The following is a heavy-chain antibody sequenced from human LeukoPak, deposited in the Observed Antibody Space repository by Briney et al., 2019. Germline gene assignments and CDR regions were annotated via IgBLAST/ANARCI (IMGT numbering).Heavy chain of an antibody. V-gene: IGHV3-66*01. CDR3: ASSTSTPGGFDF. CDR1: RISDY. D-gene: IGHD2-2*01. CDR2: IYTGDNT. Sequence: PGGSLRLSCAASRISDYMIWVRQAPGTGLEWVSVIYTGDNTYYANSVKGRFTISRDNSQRMFYLQMNSLTGEDTSVYYCASSTSTPGGFDFWGQGTLVTVSS. J-gene: IGHJ4*02.